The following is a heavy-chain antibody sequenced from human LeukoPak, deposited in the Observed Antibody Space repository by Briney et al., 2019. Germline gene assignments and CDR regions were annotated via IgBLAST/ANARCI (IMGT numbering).Heavy chain of an antibody. D-gene: IGHD3-10*01. Sequence: GGSLRLSCAASGFTFSSHGMSWVRQAPGKGREGVSTISVRGTNTYYAADSVKGRFTISRDNSKNTLYLQMNSLRAEDTAVYYCGKGEIELWFGELLYYDYWGQGTLVTVSS. V-gene: IGHV3-23*01. CDR1: GFTFSSHG. J-gene: IGHJ4*02. CDR2: ISVRGTNT. CDR3: GKGEIELWFGELLYYDY.